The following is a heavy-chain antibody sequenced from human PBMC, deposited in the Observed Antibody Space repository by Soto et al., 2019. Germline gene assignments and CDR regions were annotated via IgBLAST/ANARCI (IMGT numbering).Heavy chain of an antibody. CDR1: GGTFSSYS. V-gene: IGHV1-69*01. Sequence: QGQLVQSGVEVKKPGSSVKVSCKASGGTFSSYSINWVRQAPGQELEWMGEIIPIFGTANYAQKFQGRVTITEAESTSTAYMELSSLRSEDTDVYYCARDGGRHSGGIDYWGQGTLVTVSS. J-gene: IGHJ4*02. CDR2: IIPIFGTA. D-gene: IGHD1-26*01. CDR3: ARDGGRHSGGIDY.